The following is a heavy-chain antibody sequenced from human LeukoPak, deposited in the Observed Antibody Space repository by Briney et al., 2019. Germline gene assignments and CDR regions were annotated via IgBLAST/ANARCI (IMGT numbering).Heavy chain of an antibody. V-gene: IGHV3-21*01. D-gene: IGHD5-18*01. CDR1: GFTFSSYS. CDR2: ISSSSSYI. Sequence: GGSLRLSCAASGFTFSSYSMNWVRQAPGKGLECVSYISSSSSYIYYADSVKGRFTISRDNAKNSLYLQMNSLRAEDTAVYYCARERVGYSYGATCFDYWGQGTLVTVSS. J-gene: IGHJ4*02. CDR3: ARERVGYSYGATCFDY.